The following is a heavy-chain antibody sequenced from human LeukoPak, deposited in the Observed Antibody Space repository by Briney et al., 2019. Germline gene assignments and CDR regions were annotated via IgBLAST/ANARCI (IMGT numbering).Heavy chain of an antibody. CDR2: ISGISSYI. J-gene: IGHJ4*02. D-gene: IGHD4-17*01. V-gene: IGHV3-21*01. CDR1: GFTFSSYS. Sequence: GGSLRLSCAASGFTFSSYSMTWVRQAPGKGLEWVSSISGISSYIYYADSVRGRFTISRDNAKNSLYLQMNSLRAEDTAVYYCARDDGDYAFDYWGQGTLVTVSS. CDR3: ARDDGDYAFDY.